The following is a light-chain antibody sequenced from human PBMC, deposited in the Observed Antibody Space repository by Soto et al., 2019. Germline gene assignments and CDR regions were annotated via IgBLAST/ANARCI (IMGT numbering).Light chain of an antibody. V-gene: IGKV1-9*01. CDR2: AAS. CDR3: QQLNSYPQT. J-gene: IGKJ1*01. Sequence: IPLTQSPSSLSASVRDRVTITCRASQGISSYFAWYQQRPGKAPKLLIYAASTLASGVPSRFSGSGSGTDFSLTISSLQPEDFATYYCQQLNSYPQTFGQGTKVDIK. CDR1: QGISSY.